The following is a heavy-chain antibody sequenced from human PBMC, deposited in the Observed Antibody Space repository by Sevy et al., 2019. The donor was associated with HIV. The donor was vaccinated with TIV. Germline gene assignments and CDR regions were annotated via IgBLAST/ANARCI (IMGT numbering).Heavy chain of an antibody. CDR1: GFDFSRYL. D-gene: IGHD3-3*01. CDR2: IKHDGSST. CDR3: AREGVDFWSGPVDFYYGMDV. Sequence: GWSLRLSCAASGFDFSRYLMHWVRQVPGKGLVWVSQIKHDGSSTTYADSVKGRFSVSRDNAKNTLYLQMNGLRAEDTAVYYCAREGVDFWSGPVDFYYGMDVWGQGATVTVSS. V-gene: IGHV3-74*01. J-gene: IGHJ6*02.